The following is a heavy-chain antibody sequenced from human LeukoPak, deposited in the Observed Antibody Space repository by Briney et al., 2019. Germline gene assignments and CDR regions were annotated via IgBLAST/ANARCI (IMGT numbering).Heavy chain of an antibody. CDR3: AKDRRYSSGWYYFDY. D-gene: IGHD6-19*01. J-gene: IGHJ4*02. CDR1: GFTFSSYS. CDR2: ISSSSSYI. Sequence: GGSLRLSCAASGFTFSSYSMNWVRQAPGKGLEWVSSISSSSSYIYYADSVKGRFTISRDNAKNSLYLQMNSLRAEDTAVYYCAKDRRYSSGWYYFDYWGQGTLVTVSS. V-gene: IGHV3-21*04.